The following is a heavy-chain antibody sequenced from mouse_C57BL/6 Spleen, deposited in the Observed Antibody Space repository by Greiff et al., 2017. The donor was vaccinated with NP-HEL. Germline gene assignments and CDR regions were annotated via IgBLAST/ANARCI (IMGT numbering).Heavy chain of an antibody. CDR3: ARGYYYLDY. CDR1: GFTFSDYY. CDR2: INYDGSST. J-gene: IGHJ2*01. Sequence: EVQRVESEGGLVQPGSSMKLSCTASGFTFSDYYMAWVRQVPEKGLEWVANINYDGSSTYYLDSLKSRFIISRDNAKNILYLQMSSLKSEDTATYYCARGYYYLDYWGQGTTLTVSS. V-gene: IGHV5-16*01. D-gene: IGHD1-1*01.